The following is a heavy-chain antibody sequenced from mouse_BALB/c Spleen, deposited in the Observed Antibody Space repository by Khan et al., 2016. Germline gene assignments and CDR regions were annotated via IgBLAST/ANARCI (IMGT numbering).Heavy chain of an antibody. J-gene: IGHJ3*01. Sequence: EVQLVESGGGLVQPGGSLKLSCAASGFDFSRYWMSWVRQAPGKGLEWIGEINPDSSTINYTPSLKDKFIISRDNAKNTLYLQMSKVRYEDTALYYCARAGYYGYLAYWCQGTLFTVSA. D-gene: IGHD1-1*01. V-gene: IGHV4-1*02. CDR3: ARAGYYGYLAY. CDR2: INPDSSTI. CDR1: GFDFSRYW.